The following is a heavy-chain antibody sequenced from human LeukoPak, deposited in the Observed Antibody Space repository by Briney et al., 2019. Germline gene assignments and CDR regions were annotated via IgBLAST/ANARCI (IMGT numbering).Heavy chain of an antibody. CDR2: IYHSGST. V-gene: IGHV4-30-2*01. CDR1: GGSISSGGYS. J-gene: IGHJ4*02. D-gene: IGHD3-22*01. CDR3: ARGVYYDSSGYYLGYFDY. Sequence: SQTLSLTCAVSGGSISSGGYSWSWIRQPPGKSLEWIGYIYHSGSTYYNPSLKSRVTISVDRSKNQFSLKLSSVTAADTAVYYCARGVYYDSSGYYLGYFDYWGQGTLVTVSS.